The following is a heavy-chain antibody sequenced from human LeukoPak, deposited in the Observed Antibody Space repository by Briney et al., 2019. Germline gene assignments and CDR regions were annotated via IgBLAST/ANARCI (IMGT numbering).Heavy chain of an antibody. CDR1: GFTFGSYS. J-gene: IGHJ3*02. Sequence: GGSLRLSCAASGFTFGSYSMNWVRQAPGKGLEWVSSISSSSSYIYYADSVKGRFTISRDNAKNSLYLQMNSLRAEDTAVYYCAGIVGATHAFDIWGQGTMVTVSS. CDR3: AGIVGATHAFDI. D-gene: IGHD1-26*01. CDR2: ISSSSSYI. V-gene: IGHV3-21*01.